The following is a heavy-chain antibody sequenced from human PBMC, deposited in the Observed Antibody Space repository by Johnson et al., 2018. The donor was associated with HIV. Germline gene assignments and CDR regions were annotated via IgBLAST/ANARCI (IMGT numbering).Heavy chain of an antibody. V-gene: IGHV3-30*02. D-gene: IGHD2-21*01. CDR1: GFTFSSYG. J-gene: IGHJ3*02. CDR2: IRYDGSNK. CDR3: AKVGRIVVAIGNDAFDI. Sequence: QVQLVESGGGVVQPGRSLRLSCAASGFTFSSYGMHWVRQAPGKGLECVAFIRYDGSNKYYADSVKGRFTISRDNSKNTLYLQMNTLRTEDTALYYCAKVGRIVVAIGNDAFDIWGQGTMVTVSS.